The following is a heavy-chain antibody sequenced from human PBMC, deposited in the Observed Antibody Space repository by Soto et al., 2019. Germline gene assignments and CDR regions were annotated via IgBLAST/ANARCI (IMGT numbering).Heavy chain of an antibody. CDR3: ARITQFTDY. CDR1: GSTFTGDG. Sequence: ASVKGAWQGAGSTFTGDGGSWVRQAPGQGLEWMGWISAYNGNTNYAQKLQGRVTMTTDTSTSTAYMELRSLRSDDTAVYYCARITQFTDYWGQGTLVTVSS. CDR2: ISAYNGNT. V-gene: IGHV1-18*01. J-gene: IGHJ4*02.